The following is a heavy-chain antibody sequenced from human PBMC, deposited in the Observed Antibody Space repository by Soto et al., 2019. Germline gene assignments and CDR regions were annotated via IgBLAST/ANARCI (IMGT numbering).Heavy chain of an antibody. V-gene: IGHV4-61*08. CDR3: ATSYGSAWYTF. CDR2: IHHTGFS. J-gene: IGHJ4*02. Sequence: SETLSLTCTVSGDSVINRGYCCSWNRQSPGKGLEWIGYIHHTGFSHYNPSLKSRLTISVDKSKNQFTLQLTSVTVADTAVYYCATSYGSAWYTFWGQGTQVTVSS. D-gene: IGHD6-13*01. CDR1: GDSVINRGYC.